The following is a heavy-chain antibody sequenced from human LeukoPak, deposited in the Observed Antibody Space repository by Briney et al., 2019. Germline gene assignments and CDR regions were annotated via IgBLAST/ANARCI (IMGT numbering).Heavy chain of an antibody. Sequence: SQTLSLTCAISGDSVSSNSAAWNWIRQSPSRGLEWLGRAYYRSKWYNDYAVSVKSRITINPDTSKNQFSLQLKSVTPEDTAVCYSAAASDTTIDTGAFDSRGPGTTVTSSS. CDR1: GDSVSSNSAA. CDR2: AYYRSKWYN. J-gene: IGHJ3*02. V-gene: IGHV6-1*01. D-gene: IGHD5-18*01. CDR3: AAASDTTIDTGAFDS.